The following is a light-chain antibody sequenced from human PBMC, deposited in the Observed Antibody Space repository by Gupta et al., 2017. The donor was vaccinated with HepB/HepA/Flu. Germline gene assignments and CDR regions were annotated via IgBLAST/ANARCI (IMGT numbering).Light chain of an antibody. CDR3: YSRDSSGNHLV. V-gene: IGLV3-19*01. CDR2: GKN. CDR1: SLRSYH. Sequence: SSELTQDPAVSVALGQTVRITCQGDSLRSYHATWYQQKPGQAPVLVIYGKNNRPSGIPDRFSGSRSGNTASVTITGAQAEDEADYYCYSRDSSGNHLVFGTGTKVTVL. J-gene: IGLJ1*01.